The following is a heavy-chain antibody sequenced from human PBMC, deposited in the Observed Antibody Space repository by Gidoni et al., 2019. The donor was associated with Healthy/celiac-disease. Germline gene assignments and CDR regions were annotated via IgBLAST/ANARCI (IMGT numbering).Heavy chain of an antibody. D-gene: IGHD2-15*01. CDR2: IIPIFGTA. V-gene: IGHV1-69*01. Sequence: QVHLVQSGAEVTKPGSSVKFSCTASRGTFRSYAIRWVRQAPGQGLEWMGGIIPIFGTANYAQKFQGRVTITADESTSTAYMELSSLRSEETAVYYCARDRGGLGFDYWGQGTLVTVSS. CDR1: RGTFRSYA. J-gene: IGHJ4*02. CDR3: ARDRGGLGFDY.